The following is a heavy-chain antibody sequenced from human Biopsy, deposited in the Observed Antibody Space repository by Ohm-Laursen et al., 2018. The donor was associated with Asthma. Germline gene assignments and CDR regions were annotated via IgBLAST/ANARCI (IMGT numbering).Heavy chain of an antibody. V-gene: IGHV3-30-3*02. J-gene: IGHJ4*02. Sequence: SLRLSCTASGFVFRSHAMHWVRQAPGKGLEWVAVVSYDGGVVHYADSMKGRFAISRDNAKSTLYLQMNRLRTDDTAVYFCAKRRGYSDLTDFDHWGQGTLVTVSS. D-gene: IGHD3-3*01. CDR1: GFVFRSHA. CDR2: VSYDGGVV. CDR3: AKRRGYSDLTDFDH.